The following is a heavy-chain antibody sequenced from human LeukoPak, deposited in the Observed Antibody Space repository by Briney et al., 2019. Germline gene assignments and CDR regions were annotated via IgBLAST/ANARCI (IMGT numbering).Heavy chain of an antibody. Sequence: GGSLRLSCAASGFIFSMYGMHWIRQAPGKGLEWVAVIAYDESNKYYADSVKGRFTISRDNSKRTLYLQMNSLRAGDTAVYYCAKDIWRGSYFDYWGQGTLVSASS. CDR3: AKDIWRGSYFDY. CDR2: IAYDESNK. J-gene: IGHJ4*02. CDR1: GFIFSMYG. V-gene: IGHV3-30*18. D-gene: IGHD1-26*01.